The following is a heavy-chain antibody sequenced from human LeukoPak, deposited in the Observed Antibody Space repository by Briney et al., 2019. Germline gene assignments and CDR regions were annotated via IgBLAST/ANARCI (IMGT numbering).Heavy chain of an antibody. D-gene: IGHD1-14*01. J-gene: IGHJ6*03. CDR1: GGSISSYY. Sequence: PSETLSLTCTVSGGSISSYYWSWIRQPPGKGLEWIGYIYYSGSTNYNPSLKSRVTISVDTSKNQFSLKLSPVTAADTAVYYCARGNPGTPYYYYMDVWGKGTTVTVSS. CDR2: IYYSGST. V-gene: IGHV4-59*01. CDR3: ARGNPGTPYYYYMDV.